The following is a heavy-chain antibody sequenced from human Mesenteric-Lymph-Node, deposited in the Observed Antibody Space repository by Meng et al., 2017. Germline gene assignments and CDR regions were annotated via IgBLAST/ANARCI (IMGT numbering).Heavy chain of an antibody. V-gene: IGHV3-53*05. CDR1: GFTVSSSY. Sequence: GGSLRLSCAASGFTVSSSYMSWVRQAPGKGLEWVSVIYSAGHTHYADSVKGRFTISRDNSKNTVYLQMNSLRAEDTALYYCAKDNGYSYGPTNYDAFDIWGQGTMVTVSS. J-gene: IGHJ3*02. CDR3: AKDNGYSYGPTNYDAFDI. D-gene: IGHD5-18*01. CDR2: IYSAGHT.